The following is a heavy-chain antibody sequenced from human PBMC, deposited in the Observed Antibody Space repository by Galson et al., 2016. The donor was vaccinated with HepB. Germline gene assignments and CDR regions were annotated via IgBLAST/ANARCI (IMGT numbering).Heavy chain of an antibody. CDR2: MYYGGST. V-gene: IGHV4-39*01. J-gene: IGHJ4*02. CDR1: ADSSNNNNYF. Sequence: ETLSLTCTVSADSSNNNNYFCAWVRQPPGKGLEWIGSMYYGGSTYYSPSFKSRVTISVDKSKNQFSLSLRSVTATDTAMYYCATHSRLGYVGFGVWGQGSLVTVAS. CDR3: ATHSRLGYVGFGV. D-gene: IGHD3-16*01.